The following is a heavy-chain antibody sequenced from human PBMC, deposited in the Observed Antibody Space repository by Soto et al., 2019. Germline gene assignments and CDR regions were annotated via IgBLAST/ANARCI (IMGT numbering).Heavy chain of an antibody. J-gene: IGHJ4*01. CDR1: GFTFSNYA. Sequence: VGSLRLSCSVSGFTFSNYAMHWVRQAPGKGLEYVSGITSDGDSTWHADSVKDRFTISRDNSKNTLFLQMSSLRVEDTAIYFCVKGNQLLRYYFEFWGPGTLVTVSS. V-gene: IGHV3-64D*06. CDR3: VKGNQLLRYYFEF. D-gene: IGHD2-15*01. CDR2: ITSDGDST.